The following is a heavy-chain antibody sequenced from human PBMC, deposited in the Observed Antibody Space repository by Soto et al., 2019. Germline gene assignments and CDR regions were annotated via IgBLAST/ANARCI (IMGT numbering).Heavy chain of an antibody. CDR2: ISSSSSYI. D-gene: IGHD6-6*01. Sequence: GSLRLSGAASGFTFSSYSMNWVRQAPGKGLEWVSSISSSSSYIYYADSVKGRFTISRDNAKNSLYLQMNSLRAEDTAVYYCARVKGGSSYNFDYWGQGTLVTVSS. CDR3: ARVKGGSSYNFDY. J-gene: IGHJ4*02. V-gene: IGHV3-21*01. CDR1: GFTFSSYS.